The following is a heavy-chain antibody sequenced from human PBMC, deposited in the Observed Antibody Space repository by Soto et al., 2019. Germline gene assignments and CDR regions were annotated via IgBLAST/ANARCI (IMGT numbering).Heavy chain of an antibody. CDR1: GYTFTRYD. CDR2: MNPNSGNT. V-gene: IGHV1-8*01. Sequence: QVQLVXXGXXXXXXXASVKVSCKASGYTFTRYDINWVRQATGQGLEWMGWMNPNSGNTGYAQKFQGRVTMTRNTSITTAYMELSSLRSEDTAVYYCAREMTIRGMDVWGQGTTVTVSS. J-gene: IGHJ6*02. D-gene: IGHD3-10*01. CDR3: AREMTIRGMDV.